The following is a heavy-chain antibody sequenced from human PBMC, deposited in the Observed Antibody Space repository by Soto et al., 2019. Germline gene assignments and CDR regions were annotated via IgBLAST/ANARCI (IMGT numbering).Heavy chain of an antibody. V-gene: IGHV3-30*18. J-gene: IGHJ4*02. CDR2: ISYDGSNK. CDR3: AKDRNLYCSGGSCYPLFDY. D-gene: IGHD2-15*01. Sequence: GGSLRLSCAASGFTFSSYGMHWVRQAPGKGLEWVAVISYDGSNKYYADSVKGRFTISRDNSKNTLYLQMNSLRAEDTAVYYCAKDRNLYCSGGSCYPLFDYWGQGTLVTVSS. CDR1: GFTFSSYG.